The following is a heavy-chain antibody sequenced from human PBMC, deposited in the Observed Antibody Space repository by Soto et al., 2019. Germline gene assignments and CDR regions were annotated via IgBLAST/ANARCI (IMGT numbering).Heavy chain of an antibody. J-gene: IGHJ6*02. Sequence: GGSLRLSCAASGFTFSSYGMHWVRQAPGKGLEWVAVIWYDGSNKYYADSVKGRFTISRDNSKNTLYLQMNSLRAEDTAVYYCAREGSYSSSWFYYYYGMDVWGQGTTVTVSS. CDR3: AREGSYSSSWFYYYYGMDV. V-gene: IGHV3-33*01. CDR2: IWYDGSNK. D-gene: IGHD6-13*01. CDR1: GFTFSSYG.